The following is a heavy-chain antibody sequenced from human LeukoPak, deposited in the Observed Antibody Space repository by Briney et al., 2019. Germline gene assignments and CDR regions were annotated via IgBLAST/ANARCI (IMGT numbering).Heavy chain of an antibody. CDR3: ARESRPGSGQTPLDY. V-gene: IGHV1-69*04. Sequence: GASVKVSCKASGGTFSSYAISWVRQAPGQGLEWMGRIIPILGIANYAQKFQGRVTITADKSTSTAYMELSSLRSEDTAVYYCARESRPGSGQTPLDYWGQGTLVTVSS. CDR2: IIPILGIA. CDR1: GGTFSSYA. D-gene: IGHD3-10*01. J-gene: IGHJ4*02.